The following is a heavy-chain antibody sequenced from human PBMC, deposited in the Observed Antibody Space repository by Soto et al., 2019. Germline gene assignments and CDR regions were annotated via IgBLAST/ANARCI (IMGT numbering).Heavy chain of an antibody. V-gene: IGHV3-11*01. Sequence: QVQLVESGGGLVKPGGSPRLSCAASGFIFSDYYMTWIRQAPGKGLEWLSCSSNRDRSTYYADSVKDRFVVSKDNAKNLVYLQMNSLRAEDTAVYFCARAWKIEKFGVISMSKGLDVWGQGTTVNVSS. D-gene: IGHD3-3*01. CDR2: SSNRDRST. CDR3: ARAWKIEKFGVISMSKGLDV. J-gene: IGHJ6*02. CDR1: GFIFSDYY.